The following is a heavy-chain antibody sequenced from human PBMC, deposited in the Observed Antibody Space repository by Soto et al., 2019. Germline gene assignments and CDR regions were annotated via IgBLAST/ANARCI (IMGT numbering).Heavy chain of an antibody. CDR2: ISYDGSNK. CDR3: AKDSFDCSSTSCYFYDILTVFDY. Sequence: GGSLRLSCAASGFTFSSYGMHWVRQAPGKGLEWVAVISYDGSNKYYADSVKGRFTISRDNSKNTLYLQMNSLRAEDTAVYYCAKDSFDCSSTSCYFYDILTVFDYWGQGTLVTVSS. V-gene: IGHV3-30*18. CDR1: GFTFSSYG. J-gene: IGHJ4*02. D-gene: IGHD2-2*01.